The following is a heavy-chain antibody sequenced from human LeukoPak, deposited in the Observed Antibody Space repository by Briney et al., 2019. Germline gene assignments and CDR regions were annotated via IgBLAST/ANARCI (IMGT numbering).Heavy chain of an antibody. Sequence: PSETLSLTCTVSGGSISSYYWSWIRQPAGKGLEWIGRIYTSGSTNYNPSLKSRVTMSVDTSKNQFSLKLSSVTAADTAVYYCARDNVVVVPAAMIYYYYMDVWGKGTTVTVSS. D-gene: IGHD2-2*01. J-gene: IGHJ6*03. CDR3: ARDNVVVVPAAMIYYYYMDV. CDR1: GGSISSYY. CDR2: IYTSGST. V-gene: IGHV4-4*07.